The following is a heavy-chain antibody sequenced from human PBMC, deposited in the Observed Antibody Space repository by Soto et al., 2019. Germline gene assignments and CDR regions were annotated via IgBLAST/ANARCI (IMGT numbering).Heavy chain of an antibody. D-gene: IGHD2-15*01. CDR2: MNPNSGNT. CDR1: GYTFTSYD. V-gene: IGHV1-8*01. CDR3: ARGIGYCSGGSCYLPYYYYMDV. Sequence: QVQLVQSGAEVKKPGASVKVSCKASGYTFTSYDINWVRQATGQGLEWMGWMNPNSGNTGYAQKFQSRGTMTRNTSISTAYMELSSLRSEDTAVYYCARGIGYCSGGSCYLPYYYYMDVWGKGTTVTVSS. J-gene: IGHJ6*03.